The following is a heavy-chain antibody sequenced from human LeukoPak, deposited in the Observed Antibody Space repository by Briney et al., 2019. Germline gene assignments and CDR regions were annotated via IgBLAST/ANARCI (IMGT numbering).Heavy chain of an antibody. CDR3: ARDLEDTAMVRTGYFDY. CDR2: ISAYNGNA. CDR1: GYTFTSYG. J-gene: IGHJ4*02. V-gene: IGHV1-18*01. Sequence: ASVKVSCKASGYTFTSYGISWVRQAPGQGLEWMGWISAYNGNANYAQKLQGRVTMTTDTSTSTAYMELRSLRSDDTAVYYCARDLEDTAMVRTGYFDYWGQGTLVTVSS. D-gene: IGHD5-18*01.